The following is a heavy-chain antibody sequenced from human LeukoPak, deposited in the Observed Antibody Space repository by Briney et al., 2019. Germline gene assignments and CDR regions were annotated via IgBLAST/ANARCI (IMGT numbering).Heavy chain of an antibody. D-gene: IGHD2-2*01. CDR1: GFIFGNAW. J-gene: IGHJ5*02. CDR2: IKSKTDAGTL. CDR3: TPDLVGLCSSTGCYDNWLDP. V-gene: IGHV3-15*01. Sequence: KPGRSLRLSCAASGFIFGNAWMTCVSQAPGEGREWVGCIKSKTDAGTLDYAAPVKGRFTISRDDSKDTLYLQMNSLKTDYTAVYYGTPDLVGLCSSTGCYDNWLDPGGQGTLVTVSS.